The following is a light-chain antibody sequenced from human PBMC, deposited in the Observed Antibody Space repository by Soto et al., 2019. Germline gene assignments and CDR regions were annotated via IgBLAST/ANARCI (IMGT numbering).Light chain of an antibody. V-gene: IGKV3-20*01. CDR1: QSIDVH. J-gene: IGKJ1*01. CDR3: QQYGSSPCT. CDR2: GAS. Sequence: IVMTQSPATPSVSPGEGAALSRRASQSIDVHVAWYQQKPGQAPRLLIYGASSRATGIPDRFSGSGSGTDFTLTISRLEPEDFAVYYCQQYGSSPCTFGQGTKVDI.